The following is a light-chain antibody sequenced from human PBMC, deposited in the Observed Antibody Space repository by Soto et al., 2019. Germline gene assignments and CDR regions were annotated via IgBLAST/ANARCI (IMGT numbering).Light chain of an antibody. V-gene: IGLV2-23*02. CDR2: EAT. CDR1: SSDIGGYNL. Sequence: QSALTQPASVSGSPGQSINISCTGTSSDIGGYNLVSWYQHHPGKAPKLLIYEATKRTSGVSDRFSGSRSGNTASLTIAPLQSEDEADYSCYSFAGSATFVFGGGTKLTVL. J-gene: IGLJ2*01. CDR3: YSFAGSATFV.